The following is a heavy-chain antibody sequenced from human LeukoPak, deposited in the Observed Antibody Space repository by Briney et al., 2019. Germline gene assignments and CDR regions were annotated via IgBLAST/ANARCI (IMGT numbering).Heavy chain of an antibody. V-gene: IGHV4-39*01. J-gene: IGHJ4*02. D-gene: IGHD1-14*01. CDR1: GGSISSSSLY. Sequence: SETLSLTCTVSGGSISSSSLYWGWIRQPPGKGLEWIGSIYYSGNTFYNPSLKSRVTISVDTSKNQFSLKLSSVTAADTAVYYCARLNQGNRFDYWGQGTLVTVST. CDR3: ARLNQGNRFDY. CDR2: IYYSGNT.